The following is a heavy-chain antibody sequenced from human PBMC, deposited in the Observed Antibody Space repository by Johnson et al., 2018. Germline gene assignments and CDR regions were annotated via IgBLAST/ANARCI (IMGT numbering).Heavy chain of an antibody. CDR1: GYTFTSYG. CDR3: AIGGTGIEYSGTYFDYFDY. Sequence: QVQLVQSGAEVKKPGASVKVSCKASGYTFTSYGLHWVRQAPGQRLEWMGWINAGNSNTKYSQKFQGRVTITRDTSATTVYMDLSRLTSEDTAVYYCAIGGTGIEYSGTYFDYFDYWGQGTLVTVSA. J-gene: IGHJ4*02. CDR2: INAGNSNT. D-gene: IGHD1-26*01. V-gene: IGHV1-3*01.